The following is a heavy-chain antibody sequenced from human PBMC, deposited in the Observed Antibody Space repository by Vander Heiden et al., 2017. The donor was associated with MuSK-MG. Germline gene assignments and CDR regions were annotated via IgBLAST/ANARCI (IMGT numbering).Heavy chain of an antibody. J-gene: IGHJ3*02. CDR2: IGTAGDT. CDR1: GFTFSSYD. CDR3: ARGAMGAFDI. V-gene: IGHV3-13*01. D-gene: IGHD1-26*01. Sequence: EVQLVESGGGLVQPGGAMRLPGAASGFTFSSYDMHWVRQATGKCLEWVSAIGTAGDTYYPGSVKGRFTISRENAKNSLYLQMNSLRAGDTAVYYCARGAMGAFDIWGQGTMVTVSS.